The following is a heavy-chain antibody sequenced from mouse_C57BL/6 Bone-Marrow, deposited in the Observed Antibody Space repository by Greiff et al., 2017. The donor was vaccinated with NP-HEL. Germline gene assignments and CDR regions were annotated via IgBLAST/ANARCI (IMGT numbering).Heavy chain of an antibody. CDR2: INPCSGYT. CDR1: GYTFTSYW. Sequence: QVQLKESGAELVKPGASVTLSCKASGYTFTSYWMHWVKQRPGRGLEWIGYINPCSGYTKYNQKFKDKATLTADKSSNTADKQLSSQTYEDSAVYYCARRKLGYYFDGWGKGTTLTVSS. V-gene: IGHV1-7*01. CDR3: ARRKLGYYFDG. J-gene: IGHJ2*01. D-gene: IGHD4-1*01.